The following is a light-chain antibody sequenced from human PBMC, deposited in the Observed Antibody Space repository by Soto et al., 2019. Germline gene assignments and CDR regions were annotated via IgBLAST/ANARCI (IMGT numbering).Light chain of an antibody. CDR2: DAS. J-gene: IGKJ2*01. CDR3: QQYNSYWYT. Sequence: EIVLTQSPATLSLSPGERATLSCRASQSVSSYLAWYQQKPGQAPRLLIYDASNRATGIPARFSGSGSGTDFTLTISSLEPEDFATYYCQQYNSYWYTFGQGTKLEIK. V-gene: IGKV3-11*01. CDR1: QSVSSY.